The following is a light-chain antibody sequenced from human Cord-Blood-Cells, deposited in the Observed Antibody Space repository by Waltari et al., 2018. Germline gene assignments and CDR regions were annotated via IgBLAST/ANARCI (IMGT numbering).Light chain of an antibody. CDR1: QLGDKY. Sequence: SYELTQPPSVSVSPGQTASITCSGDQLGDKYACWYQQKPGQSPVLVIYRDSKRPSGIPERCSGSNAGNTATLTISGTQAMDEADYYCQSWDSSTFYVFGTGTKVTVL. J-gene: IGLJ1*01. V-gene: IGLV3-1*01. CDR3: QSWDSSTFYV. CDR2: RDS.